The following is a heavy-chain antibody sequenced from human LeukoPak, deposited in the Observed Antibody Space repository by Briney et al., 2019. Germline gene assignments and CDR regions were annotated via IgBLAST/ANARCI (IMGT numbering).Heavy chain of an antibody. CDR2: ISYDGSNK. V-gene: IGHV3-30-3*01. D-gene: IGHD6-13*01. J-gene: IGHJ4*02. CDR3: ARDLGRTAAAGTLDNY. Sequence: PGGSLRLSCAVSGFTFSSYAMHWVRQAPGKGLEWVAVISYDGSNKYYADSVKGRFTISRDNSKNTLYLQMNSLRAEDTAVYYCARDLGRTAAAGTLDNYWGQGTLVTVSS. CDR1: GFTFSSYA.